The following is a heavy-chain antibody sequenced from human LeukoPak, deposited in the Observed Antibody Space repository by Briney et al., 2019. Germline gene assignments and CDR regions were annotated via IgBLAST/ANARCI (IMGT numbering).Heavy chain of an antibody. CDR1: GGSISTYY. Sequence: SETLSLTCTVSGGSISTYYWSWLRQPPGKGLEWIGYIYDSGSTNYNPSLKSRVTIPEDTSKRQFSLNLRSVTAADTAVYYCARVVGRYCSSTSCYIDYWGQGTLVTVSS. CDR3: ARVVGRYCSSTSCYIDY. CDR2: IYDSGST. V-gene: IGHV4-59*01. D-gene: IGHD2-2*01. J-gene: IGHJ4*02.